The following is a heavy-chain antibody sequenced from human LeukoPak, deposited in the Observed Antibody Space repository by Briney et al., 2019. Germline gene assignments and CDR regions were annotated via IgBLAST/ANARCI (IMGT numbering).Heavy chain of an antibody. CDR2: IYYDGTT. V-gene: IGHV4-39*01. CDR3: ARGTTVTTAFDY. Sequence: SETLSLTCIASGGSINTNSYYWAWVRQPPGKGLEWIVSIYYDGTTYYSPSLKSRVTTSIDTSKNQFSLKLSAVTAADTAVYYCARGTTVTTAFDYWGQGTLVTVSS. CDR1: GGSINTNSYY. D-gene: IGHD4-11*01. J-gene: IGHJ4*02.